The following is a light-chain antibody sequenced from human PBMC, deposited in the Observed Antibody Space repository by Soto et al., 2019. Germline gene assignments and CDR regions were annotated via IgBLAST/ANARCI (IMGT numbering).Light chain of an antibody. CDR2: DVS. Sequence: QSVLTQSPSASGSPGQSVTISCTGTSSDIGGYNSVSWYQQHPGKAPKVMIYDVSKRPSGVPDRFSGSKSGNTASLTVSALLAEDEADYYCSSYTDRNNLVFGTGTKVNV. V-gene: IGLV2-8*01. J-gene: IGLJ1*01. CDR1: SSDIGGYNS. CDR3: SSYTDRNNLV.